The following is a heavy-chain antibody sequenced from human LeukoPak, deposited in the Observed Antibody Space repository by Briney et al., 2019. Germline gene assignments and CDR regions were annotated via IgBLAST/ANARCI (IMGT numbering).Heavy chain of an antibody. CDR2: ISSNGGST. D-gene: IGHD5-24*01. CDR1: GFTFSSYA. V-gene: IGHV3-64*04. CDR3: AKDRDGYNDAFDI. J-gene: IGHJ3*02. Sequence: GGSLRLSCSASGFTFSSYAMHWVRQAPGKGLEYVSAISSNGGSTYYADSVKGRFTISRDNSKNTLYLQMNSLRAEDTAVYYCAKDRDGYNDAFDIWGQGTMVTVSS.